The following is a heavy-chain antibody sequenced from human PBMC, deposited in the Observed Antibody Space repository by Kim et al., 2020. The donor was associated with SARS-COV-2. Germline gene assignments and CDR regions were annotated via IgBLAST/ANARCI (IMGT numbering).Heavy chain of an antibody. V-gene: IGHV4-61*01. CDR1: GGSVSSGSYY. CDR2: IYYSGST. J-gene: IGHJ4*02. CDR3: ARDSANYYDSSGIYFDY. D-gene: IGHD3-22*01. Sequence: SETLSLTCTVSGGSVSSGSYYWSWIRQPPGKGLEWIGYIYYSGSTNYNPSLKSRVTISVDTSKNQFSLKLSSVTAADTAVYYCARDSANYYDSSGIYFDYWGQGTLVTVSS.